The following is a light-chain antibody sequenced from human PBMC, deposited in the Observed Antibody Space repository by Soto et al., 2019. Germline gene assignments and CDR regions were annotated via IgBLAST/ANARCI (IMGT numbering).Light chain of an antibody. V-gene: IGKV1-33*01. J-gene: IGKJ4*01. CDR2: EAS. Sequence: DFQMTQSPSSLSASVGDRITITCQASQDIRNHFNWYQQKPGKAPKILNYEASNFEAWVPSRFGGSGSGTDFTFTIISRQPEDIATYYCQQYLNVLTFGGGTKVEIK. CDR1: QDIRNH. CDR3: QQYLNVLT.